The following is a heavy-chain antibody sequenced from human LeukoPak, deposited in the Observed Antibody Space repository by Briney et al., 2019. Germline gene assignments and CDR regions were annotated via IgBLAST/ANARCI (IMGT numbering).Heavy chain of an antibody. CDR3: ARDLKA. Sequence: SETLSLTCAVYIDSFTNYYWNWIRQTPGKGLEWIGSIYHSGSTYYNPSLKSRVTISVDTSKNQFSLKLSSVTAADTAVYYCARDLKAWGQGTLVTVSS. CDR2: IYHSGST. V-gene: IGHV4-38-2*02. CDR1: IDSFTNYY. J-gene: IGHJ4*02.